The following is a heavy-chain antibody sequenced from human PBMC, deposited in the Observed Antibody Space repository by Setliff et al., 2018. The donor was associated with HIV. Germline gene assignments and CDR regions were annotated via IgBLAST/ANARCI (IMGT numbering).Heavy chain of an antibody. J-gene: IGHJ5*02. CDR1: GYSFTKFW. CDR2: IYPGDSDT. Sequence: PGESLKISCQASGYSFTKFWIGWVRQMPGKGLEWVGLIYPGDSDTRYSPSFQGQVTISADKSTNTLFLHLGSLKASDTAMYYCARDGVTAYTINMGAGYFDPWGPGTLVTVSS. V-gene: IGHV5-51*01. CDR3: ARDGVTAYTINMGAGYFDP. D-gene: IGHD3-3*01.